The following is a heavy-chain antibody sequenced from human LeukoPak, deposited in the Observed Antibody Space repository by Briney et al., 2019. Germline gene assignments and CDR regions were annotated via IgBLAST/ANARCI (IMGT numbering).Heavy chain of an antibody. CDR2: FYPGVGT. CDR3: ARLKFYDSTGYSPGHYMDV. Sequence: SETLSLTCTVSGGPMFSYYWSWIRQTAGKGLEWIGRFYPGVGTDYNPSLKSRVTMSVDTSKNQFALKLSAVTAADTAVYYCARLKFYDSTGYSPGHYMDVRGKGTTVTVSS. J-gene: IGHJ6*03. V-gene: IGHV4-4*07. D-gene: IGHD3-22*01. CDR1: GGPMFSYY.